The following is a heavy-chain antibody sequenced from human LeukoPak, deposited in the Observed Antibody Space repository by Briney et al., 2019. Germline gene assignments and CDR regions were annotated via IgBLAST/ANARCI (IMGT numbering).Heavy chain of an antibody. CDR2: LSSDGGST. Sequence: GVNLRRYCAASRFTFDDYAMQWVPQAPGKGLVGVSHLSSDGGSTYYTDSVKGRFTISRANSKNYLDLQMNGMRAEAAALFYCAKNISTGAFVSDAVSSFDYWGQGTLVTVSS. CDR3: AKNISTGAFVSDAVSSFDY. J-gene: IGHJ4*02. CDR1: RFTFDDYA. D-gene: IGHD1-1*01. V-gene: IGHV3-43*02.